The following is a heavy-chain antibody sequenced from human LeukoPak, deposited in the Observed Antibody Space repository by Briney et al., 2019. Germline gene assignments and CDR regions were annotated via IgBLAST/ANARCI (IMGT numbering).Heavy chain of an antibody. CDR2: IGGDGSVT. J-gene: IGHJ4*01. V-gene: IGHV3-74*01. D-gene: IGHD6-6*01. CDR3: ARYSSSSGGASYYLDY. CDR1: GFSLRNYW. Sequence: QPGGSLRPSCAASGFSLRNYWMHWVRQVPGKRLVWVSRIGGDGSVTNYADSVKGRFTISRDNAKNTLFLQINGLRAEDTAVYYCARYSSSSGGASYYLDYWGHGTLVTVSS.